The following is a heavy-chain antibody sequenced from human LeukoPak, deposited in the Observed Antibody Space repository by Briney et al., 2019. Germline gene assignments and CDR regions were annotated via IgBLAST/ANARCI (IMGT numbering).Heavy chain of an antibody. V-gene: IGHV3-30*02. J-gene: IGHJ4*02. CDR3: VKDGHCTHTSCYYFDY. CDR1: GFTFSAYG. Sequence: GGSLRLSCAASGFTFSAYGMHWVRQAPGKGLEGVAFIHYDGTITYYADSVKGRFTISRDSSKSTLFLQMNSLGAEDTAVYYCVKDGHCTHTSCYYFDYWGQGTLVTVSS. CDR2: IHYDGTIT. D-gene: IGHD2-2*01.